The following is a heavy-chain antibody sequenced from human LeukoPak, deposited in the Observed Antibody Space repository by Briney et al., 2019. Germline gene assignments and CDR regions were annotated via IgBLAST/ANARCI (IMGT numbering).Heavy chain of an antibody. CDR3: ARRVAVAGRDSYGMDV. CDR1: GGSISGYY. J-gene: IGHJ6*02. Sequence: SETLSLTCTVSGGSISGYYWSWIRQPPGKGLEWIGYIYNSGSTTYNPSLKSRVTISVDTSKNQFSLRLRSVTAADTAVYYCARRVAVAGRDSYGMDVWGQGTMVTVSS. V-gene: IGHV4-59*01. D-gene: IGHD6-19*01. CDR2: IYNSGST.